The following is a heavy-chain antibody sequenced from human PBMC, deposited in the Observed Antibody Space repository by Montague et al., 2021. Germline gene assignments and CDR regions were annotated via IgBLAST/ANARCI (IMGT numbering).Heavy chain of an antibody. D-gene: IGHD7-27*01. CDR3: ARYYWGSIDY. J-gene: IGHJ4*01. CDR2: MYQSGSP. CDR1: GGSVTGYD. V-gene: IGHV4-59*02. Sequence: SETLSLTCSVSGGSVTGYDWSWIRQPPGKGLEWIGNMYQSGSPNYNPSLKSRLAISIDRSRNQFSLELSFVTAADTAIYFCARYYWGSIDYWGHGILVTVSS.